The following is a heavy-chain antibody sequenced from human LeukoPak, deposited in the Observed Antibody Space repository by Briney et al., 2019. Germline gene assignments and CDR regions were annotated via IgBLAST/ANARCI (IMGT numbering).Heavy chain of an antibody. V-gene: IGHV3-30-3*01. Sequence: PGGSLRLSCAASGFTFSSYAMNWVRQAPGKGLEWVTIISYGGSNKYFADSVKGRFTISRDNSKNTLYLQMNSLRAEDTAVYYCARDRFDYWGQGTLVTVSS. CDR1: GFTFSSYA. CDR2: ISYGGSNK. CDR3: ARDRFDY. J-gene: IGHJ4*02.